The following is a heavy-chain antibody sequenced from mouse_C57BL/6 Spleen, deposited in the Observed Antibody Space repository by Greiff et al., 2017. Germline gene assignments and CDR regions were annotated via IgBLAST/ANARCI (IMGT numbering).Heavy chain of an antibody. CDR3: ARMTTVVATDYYAMDY. D-gene: IGHD1-1*01. CDR2: IDPSDSET. Sequence: QVQLQQPGAELVRPGSSVKLSCKASGYTFTSYWMHWVKQRPIQGLEWIGNIDPSDSETHYNQKFKDKATLTVDKSSSTAYMQLSSLTSEDSAVYYCARMTTVVATDYYAMDYWGQGTSVTVSS. V-gene: IGHV1-52*01. J-gene: IGHJ4*01. CDR1: GYTFTSYW.